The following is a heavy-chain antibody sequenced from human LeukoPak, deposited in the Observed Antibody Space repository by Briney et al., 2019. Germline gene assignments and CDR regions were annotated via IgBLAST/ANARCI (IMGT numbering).Heavy chain of an antibody. CDR2: INRNSGGT. V-gene: IGHV1-2*02. Sequence: VASVKVSCKASGNTFSDSYMHWVRQSPGQGLEWMGWINRNSGGTNYAQKFQGRVTMSRDTSITTAYMELSGLTSEDTAVYYCTREERSSTWGGFDYWGQGTLVTVSS. CDR3: TREERSSTWGGFDY. J-gene: IGHJ4*02. D-gene: IGHD2-2*01. CDR1: GNTFSDSY.